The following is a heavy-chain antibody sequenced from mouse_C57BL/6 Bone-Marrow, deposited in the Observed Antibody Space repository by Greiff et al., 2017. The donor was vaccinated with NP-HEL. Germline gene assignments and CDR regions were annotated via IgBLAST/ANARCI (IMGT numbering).Heavy chain of an antibody. CDR3: TTGGPRAMDY. J-gene: IGHJ4*01. V-gene: IGHV14-4*01. CDR2: IDSENGDT. CDR1: GFNIKDDY. Sequence: VQLQQSGAELVRPGASVKLSCTASGFNIKDDYMHWVKQRPEQGLEWIGWIDSENGDTEYASKFQGKATITADTSSNTAYLQLSSLTSEDTAVYYCTTGGPRAMDYWGQGTSVTVSS.